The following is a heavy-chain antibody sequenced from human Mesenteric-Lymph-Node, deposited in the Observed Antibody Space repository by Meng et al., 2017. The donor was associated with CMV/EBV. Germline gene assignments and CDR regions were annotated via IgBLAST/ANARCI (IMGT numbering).Heavy chain of an antibody. CDR2: ISYDGSNK. CDR1: GFNFMSYG. Sequence: GESLKISCAASGFNFMSYGMNWVRQAPGKGLEWVAVISYDGSNKYYADSVKGRFTISRDNSKNTLYLQMNSLRAEDTAVYYCARDRWSYYYFDYWGQGTLVTVSS. D-gene: IGHD2-15*01. V-gene: IGHV3-30*03. J-gene: IGHJ4*02. CDR3: ARDRWSYYYFDY.